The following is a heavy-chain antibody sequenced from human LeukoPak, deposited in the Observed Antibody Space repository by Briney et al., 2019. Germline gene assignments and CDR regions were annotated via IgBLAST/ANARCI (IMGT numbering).Heavy chain of an antibody. D-gene: IGHD3-3*01. CDR3: ASVLRFLEWEAESYGMDV. CDR1: GFTLSSYW. V-gene: IGHV3-7*01. Sequence: GGSLRLSCAASGFTLSSYWMSWVRQAPGKGLEWVANIKQDGSEKYYVDSVKGRFTISRDNAKNPLYLQMNSLRAEDTAVYYCASVLRFLEWEAESYGMDVWGQGTTVTVSS. J-gene: IGHJ6*02. CDR2: IKQDGSEK.